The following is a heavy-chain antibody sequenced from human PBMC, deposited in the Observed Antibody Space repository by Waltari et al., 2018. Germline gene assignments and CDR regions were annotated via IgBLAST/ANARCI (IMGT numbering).Heavy chain of an antibody. D-gene: IGHD2-2*01. CDR2: IYSGGST. J-gene: IGHJ5*02. Sequence: EVQLVETGGGLIQPGGSLRLSCAASGFTVSSNYMSWVRQAPGKGLEWVSVIYSGGSTYYADSVKGRFTISRDNSKNTLYLQMNSLRAEDTAVDYCAREVVVPAAKTDWFDPWGQGTLVTVSS. CDR3: AREVVVPAAKTDWFDP. V-gene: IGHV3-53*02. CDR1: GFTVSSNY.